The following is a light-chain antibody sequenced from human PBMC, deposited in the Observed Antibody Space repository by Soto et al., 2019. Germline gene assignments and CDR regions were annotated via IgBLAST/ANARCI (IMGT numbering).Light chain of an antibody. V-gene: IGKV3-20*01. Sequence: PGERATLSCRASQSVSSTYLAWYQQKPGQAPRPLISAASSRATGTPDRFSGSGSGTDFTLTSSRLEPVDFAVYYCQQYGSSRWTFGQGTKVEIK. CDR1: QSVSSTY. CDR3: QQYGSSRWT. J-gene: IGKJ1*01. CDR2: AAS.